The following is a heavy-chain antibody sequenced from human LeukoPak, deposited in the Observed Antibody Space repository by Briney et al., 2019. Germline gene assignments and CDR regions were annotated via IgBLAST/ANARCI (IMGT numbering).Heavy chain of an antibody. CDR1: GFTFSSYE. CDR3: AVLSTYYYGSGSYV. V-gene: IGHV3-48*03. CDR2: ISSSGSTI. D-gene: IGHD3-10*01. Sequence: GGSLRLSCAASGFTFSSYEMNWVRQAPGKGLEWVSYISSSGSTIYYADSVKGRFTISRDNAKNSMYLQMNSLRAEDTAVYYCAVLSTYYYGSGSYVWGQGTLVTVSS. J-gene: IGHJ4*02.